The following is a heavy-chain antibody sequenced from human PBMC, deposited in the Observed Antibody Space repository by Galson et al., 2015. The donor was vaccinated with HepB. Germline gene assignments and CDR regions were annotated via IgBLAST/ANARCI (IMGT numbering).Heavy chain of an antibody. D-gene: IGHD6-19*01. CDR1: GFSFSSYA. Sequence: SLRLSCAASGFSFSSYAMSWVRQAPGKGLEWVSAITPSGDNTYSADSMKGRFFISRDNSQNTLFLQMNSLRADDTAIYFCAKVFPEKTGGWYRQALYYFDSWGQGTRVTVSS. CDR3: AKVFPEKTGGWYRQALYYFDS. CDR2: ITPSGDNT. V-gene: IGHV3-23*01. J-gene: IGHJ4*02.